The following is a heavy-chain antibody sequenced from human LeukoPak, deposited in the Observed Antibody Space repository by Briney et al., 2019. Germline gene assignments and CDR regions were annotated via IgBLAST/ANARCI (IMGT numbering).Heavy chain of an antibody. CDR3: AREWYSSSWSYYYYMDV. D-gene: IGHD6-13*01. J-gene: IGHJ6*03. Sequence: PGGSLRLSCAASGFTVSSNYMSWVRQAPGKGLEWVSVIYSGGSTYYADSVKGRFTISRDNSKNTLYLQMNSLRAEDTAVYHCAREWYSSSWSYYYYMDVWGKGTTVTVSS. V-gene: IGHV3-66*02. CDR2: IYSGGST. CDR1: GFTVSSNY.